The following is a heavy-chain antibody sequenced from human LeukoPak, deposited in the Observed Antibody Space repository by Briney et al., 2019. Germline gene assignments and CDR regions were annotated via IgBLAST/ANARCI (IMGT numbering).Heavy chain of an antibody. Sequence: ASVKVSCKASGGTFSSYAISWVRQAPGQGLEWMGGIIPISGTANYAQKFQGRATITADESTSTAYMELSGLRSEDTAVYYCAREPPRYFDWSGFNWFDPWGQGTLVTVSS. V-gene: IGHV1-69*13. D-gene: IGHD3-9*01. CDR1: GGTFSSYA. CDR2: IIPISGTA. CDR3: AREPPRYFDWSGFNWFDP. J-gene: IGHJ5*02.